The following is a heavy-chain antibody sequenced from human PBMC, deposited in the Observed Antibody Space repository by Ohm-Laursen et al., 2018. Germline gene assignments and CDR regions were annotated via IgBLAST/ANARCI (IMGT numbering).Heavy chain of an antibody. CDR2: ISDSGVST. CDR1: GFTFSSYA. Sequence: GSLRLSCSASGFTFSSYAMSWVRQAPGKGLEWVSGISDSGVSTYYADSVKGRFTISRDNSKNTLYLEMNSLRAEDTAAYYCGKYIFDYWGQGTLVTVSP. J-gene: IGHJ4*02. V-gene: IGHV3-23*01. CDR3: GKYIFDY.